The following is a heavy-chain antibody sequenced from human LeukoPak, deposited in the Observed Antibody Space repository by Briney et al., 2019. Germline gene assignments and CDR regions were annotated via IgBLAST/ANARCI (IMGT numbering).Heavy chain of an antibody. D-gene: IGHD6-19*01. J-gene: IGHJ5*02. V-gene: IGHV3-23*01. Sequence: SGGSLRLACAASGCTFNNYAMNWVRQAPGKGLEWASASSGSGGSTYYADSVKGRFTISRDNSENTLHLQMDSLRPEDTAIYYCAKEGSSGWYERDWLDPWGQGTLVTVSS. CDR1: GCTFNNYA. CDR2: SSGSGGST. CDR3: AKEGSSGWYERDWLDP.